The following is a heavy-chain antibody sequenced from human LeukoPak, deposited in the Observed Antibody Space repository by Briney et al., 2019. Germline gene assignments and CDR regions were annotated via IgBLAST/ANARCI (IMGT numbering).Heavy chain of an antibody. CDR3: ARSSGKRSDYLYDY. V-gene: IGHV3-21*01. J-gene: IGHJ4*02. Sequence: PGRSLRLSCAASGFTFSSYSMNWVRQAPGKGLEWVSSISSSGSYIYYADSVKGRFTISRDNAKNSLYLQMNSLRAEDTAVYYCARSSGKRSDYLYDYWGQGTLVTVSS. CDR2: ISSSGSYI. D-gene: IGHD4-17*01. CDR1: GFTFSSYS.